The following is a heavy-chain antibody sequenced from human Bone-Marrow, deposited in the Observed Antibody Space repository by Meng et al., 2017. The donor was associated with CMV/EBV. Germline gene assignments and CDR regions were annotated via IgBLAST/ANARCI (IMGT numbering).Heavy chain of an antibody. CDR3: ARIQYYYDSSSAYYWYFDL. D-gene: IGHD3-22*01. CDR2: LYWNDDE. CDR1: TSGVG. V-gene: IGHV2-5*01. Sequence: TSGVGVGWIRHPPGKALQWLALLYWNDDERYSPSLKSRLTITNDTSKNQVVLTMTNMDPVDTATYYCARIQYYYDSSSAYYWYFDLWGRGTLVTVSS. J-gene: IGHJ2*01.